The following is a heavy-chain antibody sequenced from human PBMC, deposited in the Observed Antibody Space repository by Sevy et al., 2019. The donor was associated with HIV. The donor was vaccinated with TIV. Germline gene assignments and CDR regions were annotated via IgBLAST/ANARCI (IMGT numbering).Heavy chain of an antibody. CDR3: ARRSPGEDYFDF. D-gene: IGHD3-10*01. Sequence: SETLSLTCTVSGGSISSDYWGWIRQSPGKGLEWIGYFYYSVNTIYNPSLQSRITILIDTSKNQFSLKLNSVTAADTAVYYCARRSPGEDYFDFWGQGTLVTVSS. CDR2: FYYSVNT. J-gene: IGHJ4*02. V-gene: IGHV4-59*12. CDR1: GGSISSDY.